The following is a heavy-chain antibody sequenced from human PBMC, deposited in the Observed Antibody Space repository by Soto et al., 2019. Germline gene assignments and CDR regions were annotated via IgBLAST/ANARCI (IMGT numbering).Heavy chain of an antibody. CDR2: IWTGGTT. CDR3: AKERGDDYSDYVIDY. J-gene: IGHJ4*02. CDR1: GFSVSNNY. D-gene: IGHD4-17*01. V-gene: IGHV3-53*01. Sequence: EVQLVDSGGGLIQPGGSLRLSCAASGFSVSNNYMSWVRQAPGKGLEWVSVIWTGGTTAYADSVKGRFTISRDNTKNSLFLQMKSLRAEDTALYYCAKERGDDYSDYVIDYWGQGTLVTVSP.